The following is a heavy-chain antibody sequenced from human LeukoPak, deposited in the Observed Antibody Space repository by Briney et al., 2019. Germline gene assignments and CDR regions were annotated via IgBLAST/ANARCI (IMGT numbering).Heavy chain of an antibody. D-gene: IGHD3-10*01. J-gene: IGHJ4*02. Sequence: PSGTLSLTCAVSGVSISSANWWTWVRQPPGKGLEWIGETHRSGETNYNPSLKGRVTISMDNSKNQLSLNLISVTAADTAIYFCATRHHSRTYMVPLDSWGQGTLVTVSS. CDR1: GVSISSANW. CDR3: ATRHHSRTYMVPLDS. CDR2: THRSGET. V-gene: IGHV4-4*02.